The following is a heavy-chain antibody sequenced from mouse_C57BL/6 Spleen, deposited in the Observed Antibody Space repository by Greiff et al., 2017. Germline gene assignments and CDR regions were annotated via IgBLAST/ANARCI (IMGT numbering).Heavy chain of an antibody. CDR3: AGIATVVDAMDY. CDR1: GYTFTSYW. D-gene: IGHD1-1*01. CDR2: IHPNSGST. J-gene: IGHJ4*01. V-gene: IGHV1-64*01. Sequence: VQLQQPGAELVKPGASVKLSCKASGYTFTSYWMHWVKQRPGQGLEWIGMIHPNSGSTNYNEKFKSKATLTVDKSSSTAYMQLSSLTAEDSAVYYCAGIATVVDAMDYWGQGTSVTVSS.